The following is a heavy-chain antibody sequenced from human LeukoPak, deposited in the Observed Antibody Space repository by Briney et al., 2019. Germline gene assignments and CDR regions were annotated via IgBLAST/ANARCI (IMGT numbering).Heavy chain of an antibody. Sequence: PSQTLSLTCTVSGGSISSGDYYWSWIRQPPGKGLEWIGYIYYSGSTHYNPSLKSRVTISVDTSKNQFSLKLSSVTAADTAVYYCARVIRVDTAMIWFDPWGQGTLVTVPS. CDR2: IYYSGST. CDR1: GGSISSGDYY. V-gene: IGHV4-30-4*01. D-gene: IGHD5-18*01. CDR3: ARVIRVDTAMIWFDP. J-gene: IGHJ5*02.